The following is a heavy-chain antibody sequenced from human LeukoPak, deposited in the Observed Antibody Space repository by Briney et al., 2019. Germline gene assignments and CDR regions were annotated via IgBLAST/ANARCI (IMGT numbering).Heavy chain of an antibody. CDR3: ARHDDFWSGLDY. Sequence: TSETLSLTCAVYGGSFSGYYWSWIRQPPGKGLEWIGEINHSGSTNYNPSLKSRVTISVDTSKNQFSLKLSSVTAADTTVYYCARHDDFWSGLDYWGQGTLVTVSS. J-gene: IGHJ4*02. V-gene: IGHV4-34*01. CDR1: GGSFSGYY. D-gene: IGHD3-3*01. CDR2: INHSGST.